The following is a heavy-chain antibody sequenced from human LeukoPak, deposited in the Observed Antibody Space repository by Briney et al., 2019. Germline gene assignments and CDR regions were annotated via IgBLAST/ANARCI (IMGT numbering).Heavy chain of an antibody. Sequence: GGSLRLSCAAAGFTLSSYWMHWVRQAPGKWLVWVSRINSDVSSTSYADSVKGRFTISRDNAKNTLYLQMNSLRAEDTAVYYCARDRGGATPSLWGQGTLVTVSS. CDR2: INSDVSST. J-gene: IGHJ1*01. D-gene: IGHD1-26*01. CDR1: GFTLSSYW. V-gene: IGHV3-74*01. CDR3: ARDRGGATPSL.